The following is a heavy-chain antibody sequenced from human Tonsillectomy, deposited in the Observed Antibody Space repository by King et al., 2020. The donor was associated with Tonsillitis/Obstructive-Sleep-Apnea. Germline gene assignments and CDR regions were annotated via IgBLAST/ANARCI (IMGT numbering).Heavy chain of an antibody. Sequence: VQLQESGPGLVKPSETLSLTCTVSGGSISSYYWSWIRQPPGKGLEWIGYIDYSGSTNYNPSLKSRVTISVHTSKNQFSLTLNSVTAADTAVYYCAREALDAFDIWGQGTMVTVSS. CDR2: IDYSGST. CDR3: AREALDAFDI. V-gene: IGHV4-59*01. CDR1: GGSISSYY. J-gene: IGHJ3*02.